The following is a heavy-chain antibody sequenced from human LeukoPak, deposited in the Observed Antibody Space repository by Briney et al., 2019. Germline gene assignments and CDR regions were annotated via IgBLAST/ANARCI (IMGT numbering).Heavy chain of an antibody. J-gene: IGHJ4*02. CDR2: IYTSGST. Sequence: TPSETLSLTCTVSGGSISSYYWSWIRQPPGKGQERIGYIYTSGSTNYNPSLKSRVTISVDTSKNQFSLKLSSVTAADTAVYYCVASGSYRPFDYWGQGTLVTVSS. CDR3: VASGSYRPFDY. V-gene: IGHV4-4*09. D-gene: IGHD1-26*01. CDR1: GGSISSYY.